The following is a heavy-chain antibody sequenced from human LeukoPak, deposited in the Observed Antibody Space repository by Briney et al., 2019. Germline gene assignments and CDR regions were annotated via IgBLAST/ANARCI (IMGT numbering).Heavy chain of an antibody. V-gene: IGHV1-46*01. J-gene: IGHJ4*02. CDR3: ARDQEGFDY. CDR2: IYPRDGST. CDR1: GYTFTNNY. Sequence: ASVKVSCKASGYTFTNNYLHWVRQAPGQGLEWMGMIYPRDGSTSYAQNFQGRVTVTRDTSTTTVHMELRGLRSEDAAVYYCARDQEGFDYWGQGTVVTVSS.